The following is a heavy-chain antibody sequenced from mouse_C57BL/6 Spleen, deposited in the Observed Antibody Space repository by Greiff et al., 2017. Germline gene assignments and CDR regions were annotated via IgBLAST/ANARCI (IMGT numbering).Heavy chain of an antibody. Sequence: EVKLMESEGGLVQPGSSMKLSCTASGFTFSDYYMAWVRQVPEKGLEWVANINYDGRSTYYLDSLKSRFIISRDNAKNILYLQMSSLKSEDTATYYCARDGDVAMDYWGQGTSVTVSS. J-gene: IGHJ4*01. CDR1: GFTFSDYY. CDR3: ARDGDVAMDY. CDR2: INYDGRST. V-gene: IGHV5-16*01. D-gene: IGHD3-3*01.